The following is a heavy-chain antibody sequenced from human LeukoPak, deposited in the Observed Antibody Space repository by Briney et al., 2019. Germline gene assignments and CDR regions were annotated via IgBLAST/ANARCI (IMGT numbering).Heavy chain of an antibody. J-gene: IGHJ4*02. CDR1: GFTFSSYS. CDR2: ISSSSSYI. V-gene: IGHV3-21*01. D-gene: IGHD2-15*01. Sequence: GGSLRLSCAASGFTFSSYSMNWVRQAPGKGLEWVSSISSSSSYIYYADSVKGRFTISRDNAKNSLYLQMNSLRAEDTAVYYCAREYCSGGSCYGYDYWGQGTPVTVSS. CDR3: AREYCSGGSCYGYDY.